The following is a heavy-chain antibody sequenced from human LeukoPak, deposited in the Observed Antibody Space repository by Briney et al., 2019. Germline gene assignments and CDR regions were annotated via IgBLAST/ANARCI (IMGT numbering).Heavy chain of an antibody. V-gene: IGHV1-69*04. D-gene: IGHD3-22*01. Sequence: SVKVSCKASGGTFSSYAISWVRQAPGQGLEWMGRIIPILGIANYAQKFQGRVTITADKSTSTACMELSSLRSEDTAVYYCARDRPSYYYDSSGYTHWGQGTLVTVSS. CDR1: GGTFSSYA. J-gene: IGHJ4*02. CDR3: ARDRPSYYYDSSGYTH. CDR2: IIPILGIA.